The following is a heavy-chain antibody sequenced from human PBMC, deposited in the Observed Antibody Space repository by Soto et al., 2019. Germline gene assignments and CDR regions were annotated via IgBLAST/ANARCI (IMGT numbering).Heavy chain of an antibody. V-gene: IGHV3-21*06. J-gene: IGHJ4*02. CDR2: ISPSSSFL. CDR3: ARVGTDYGSGSPYYSDY. Sequence: PGGSLRLSCAASGFSFRSYYLNWVRQAPGRGLEWVSSISPSSSFLSYADSVKGRLTISRDNAKSSVHLQMNSLRAEDTAVYYYARVGTDYGSGSPYYSDYWGQGTLVTVSS. D-gene: IGHD3-10*01. CDR1: GFSFRSYY.